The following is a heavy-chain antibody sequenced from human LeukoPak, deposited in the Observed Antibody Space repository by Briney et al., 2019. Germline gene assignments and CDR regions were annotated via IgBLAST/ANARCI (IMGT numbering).Heavy chain of an antibody. V-gene: IGHV4-39*07. CDR3: FKGTAGGYPDY. CDR1: GGSISSSIYY. CDR2: IYYSGST. D-gene: IGHD1-26*01. Sequence: PSETLSLTCTVSGGSISSSIYYWGWIRQSPGKGLEWIGSIYYSGSTYYNPSLKSRVTISVDTSKNQFSLKLSSVTAADTAVYYCFKGTAGGYPDYWGQGTLVTVSS. J-gene: IGHJ4*02.